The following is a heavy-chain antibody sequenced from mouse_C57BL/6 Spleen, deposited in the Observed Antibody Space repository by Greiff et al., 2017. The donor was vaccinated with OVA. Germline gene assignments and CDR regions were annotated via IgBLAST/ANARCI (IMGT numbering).Heavy chain of an antibody. J-gene: IGHJ4*01. CDR3: ARGGENPYAMDY. CDR2: INPNNGGT. Sequence: VQLQQSGPELVKPGASVKIPCKASGYTFTDYNMDWVKQSHGKSLEWIGDINPNNGGTIYNQKFKGKATLTVDKSSSTAYMELRSLTSEDTAVYYCARGGENPYAMDYWGQGTSVTVSS. V-gene: IGHV1-18*01. CDR1: GYTFTDYN.